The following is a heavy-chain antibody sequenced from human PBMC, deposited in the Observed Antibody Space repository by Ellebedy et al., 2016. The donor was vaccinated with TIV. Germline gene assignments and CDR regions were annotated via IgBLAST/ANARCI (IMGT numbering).Heavy chain of an antibody. CDR3: ARDPLSCSGDNCFSTGWFDP. CDR1: GGSVLSASYY. Sequence: MPGGSLRLSCAVSGGSVLSASYYWGWIRQPPGKGLEWIASSHYSGNIKYNPSLKRRVTISVDTSKNQFSLKLRSVTAADTAVYYCARDPLSCSGDNCFSTGWFDPWGQGTLVIVSS. J-gene: IGHJ5*02. V-gene: IGHV4-39*07. D-gene: IGHD2-15*01. CDR2: SHYSGNI.